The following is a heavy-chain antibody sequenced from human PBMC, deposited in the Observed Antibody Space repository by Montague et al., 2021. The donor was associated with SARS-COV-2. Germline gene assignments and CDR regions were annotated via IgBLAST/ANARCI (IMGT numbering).Heavy chain of an antibody. CDR3: AREGTVPGPRGIYFDD. V-gene: IGHV6-1*01. J-gene: IGHJ4*02. D-gene: IGHD1-1*01. CDR2: TYYRSKWYT. CDR1: GDSVSSNSAA. Sequence: CAISGDSVSSNSAAWNWIRQSPSGGLEWLGRTYYRSKWYTDYAPSVKTRITITPDTPNNQFSLHLNSVTPEDTAVYYCAREGTVPGPRGIYFDDWGQGTLVTVSS.